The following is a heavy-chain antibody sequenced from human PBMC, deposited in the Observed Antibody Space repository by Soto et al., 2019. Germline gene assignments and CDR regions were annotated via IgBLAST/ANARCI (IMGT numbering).Heavy chain of an antibody. V-gene: IGHV3-30*18. CDR3: AKDPGLGGSDCSFDY. CDR2: ISSDGSNK. J-gene: IGHJ4*02. D-gene: IGHD2-21*02. CDR1: GFTFSSYG. Sequence: QVQLVDSGGGVVQPGRSLRLSCAASGFTFSSYGMHWVRQAPGKGLEWVAGISSDGSNKYYADSVKGRFTISRDNAKNTLYLQMNSLRAEDTAGYYCAKDPGLGGSDCSFDYWGQRTLVTACS.